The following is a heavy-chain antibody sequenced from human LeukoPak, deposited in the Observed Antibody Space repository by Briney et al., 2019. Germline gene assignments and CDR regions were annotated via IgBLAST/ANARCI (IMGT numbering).Heavy chain of an antibody. CDR2: INHSGST. D-gene: IGHD6-13*01. Sequence: SETLSLTCAVYGGSFSGYYWSWIRQPPGKGLEWIGEINHSGSTNYNPSLKSRVTISVDTSKNQFSLKLSSVTAADTAVYYCARAAWAAGGAFDIWGQGTMVTVSS. J-gene: IGHJ3*02. V-gene: IGHV4-34*01. CDR1: GGSFSGYY. CDR3: ARAAWAAGGAFDI.